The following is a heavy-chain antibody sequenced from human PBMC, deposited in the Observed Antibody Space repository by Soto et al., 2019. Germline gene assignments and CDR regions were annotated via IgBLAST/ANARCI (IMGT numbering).Heavy chain of an antibody. V-gene: IGHV3-66*01. D-gene: IGHD1-1*01. J-gene: IGHJ6*02. CDR2: IYSGGNT. Sequence: GGSLRLSCAASGFPVSSNYMSGVRPAPGEGLEWVSLIYSGGNTYYADSVKGRFTISRDNSKNTLYMQMNSLRAEDTAVYYCARVNSAVLSLETTHGMDVWGQGTTVTVSS. CDR1: GFPVSSNY. CDR3: ARVNSAVLSLETTHGMDV.